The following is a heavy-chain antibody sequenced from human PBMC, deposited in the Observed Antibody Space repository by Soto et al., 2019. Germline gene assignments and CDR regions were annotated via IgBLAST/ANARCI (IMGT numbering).Heavy chain of an antibody. J-gene: IGHJ6*02. V-gene: IGHV3-30*18. CDR1: GFTFSSYG. CDR2: ISYDGSNK. CDR3: AKKRYGYDFWSGPSYYYGMDV. D-gene: IGHD3-3*01. Sequence: LRLSCAASGFTFSSYGMHWVRQAPGKGLEWVAVISYDGSNKYYADSVKGRFTISRDNSKNTLYLQMNSLRAEDTAVYYCAKKRYGYDFWSGPSYYYGMDVWGQGTTVTVSS.